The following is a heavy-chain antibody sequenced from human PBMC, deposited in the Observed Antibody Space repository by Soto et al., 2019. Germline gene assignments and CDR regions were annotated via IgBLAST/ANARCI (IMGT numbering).Heavy chain of an antibody. CDR3: AKAMHSGSGSYFDL. CDR2: ISASGSSR. J-gene: IGHJ4*02. D-gene: IGHD3-10*01. V-gene: IGHV3-23*01. Sequence: PGGSLRLSCTTSGFRFLSYAMSWVRQAPGKGLEWVSSISASGSSRYYADSVKGRFTVSRDNSRNTMSLEISSLRAEDTATYYCAKAMHSGSGSYFDLWGQGTLVTVSS. CDR1: GFRFLSYA.